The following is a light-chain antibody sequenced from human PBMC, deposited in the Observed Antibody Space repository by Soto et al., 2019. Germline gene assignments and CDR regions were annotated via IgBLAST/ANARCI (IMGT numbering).Light chain of an antibody. J-gene: IGKJ2*01. CDR1: QTVSSN. CDR2: GAI. CDR3: QQDSNWPPSFT. V-gene: IGKV3-15*01. Sequence: EIVMTQSPATLSVSPGERATLSCRASQTVSSNLAWYQQKPGQAPRLLIYGAIIRATGIPARFSGSGSGTEFTLTISSLQSEDFAVYYCQQDSNWPPSFTFGQGTKLDIK.